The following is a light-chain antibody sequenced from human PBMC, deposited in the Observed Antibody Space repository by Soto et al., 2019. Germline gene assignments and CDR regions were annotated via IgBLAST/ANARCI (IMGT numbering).Light chain of an antibody. J-gene: IGKJ5*01. CDR2: GAF. CDR3: KQYGSSPIT. CDR1: QSVSTSF. Sequence: MMMTQSPATLSVSPGERATLSCRASQSVSTSFLAWYQQKPGQAPRLLIYGAFSRATGIPDRFSGSGSGTDFTLTISRLQPEDFAVYYCKQYGSSPITFGQGTRLEIK. V-gene: IGKV3-20*01.